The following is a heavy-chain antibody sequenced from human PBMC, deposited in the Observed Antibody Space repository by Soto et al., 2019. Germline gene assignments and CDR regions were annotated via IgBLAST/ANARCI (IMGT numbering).Heavy chain of an antibody. CDR2: INHSGST. Sequence: SETLSLTCAVYGGSFSGYYWSWIRQPPGNGLEWIGEINHSGSTNYNPSLKSRVTISVDTSKNQFSLKLSSVTAADTAVYYCARGLRYNWNYVVYYYYGMDVWGQGTTVTVSS. CDR3: ARGLRYNWNYVVYYYYGMDV. V-gene: IGHV4-34*01. J-gene: IGHJ6*02. CDR1: GGSFSGYY. D-gene: IGHD1-7*01.